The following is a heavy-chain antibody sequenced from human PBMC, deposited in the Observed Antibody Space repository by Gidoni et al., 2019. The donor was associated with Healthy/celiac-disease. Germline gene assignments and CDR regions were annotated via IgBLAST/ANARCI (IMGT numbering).Heavy chain of an antibody. Sequence: QVQLVQSWAEVKKPGSSVKVSCKASGGPFSSYAISWVRQAPGQGLEWMGGIIPIFGTANYAQKFQGRVTITADESTSTAYMELSSLRSEDTAVYYCARDLPAARHFDYWGQGTLVTVSS. V-gene: IGHV1-69*01. J-gene: IGHJ4*02. CDR3: ARDLPAARHFDY. CDR1: GGPFSSYA. CDR2: IIPIFGTA. D-gene: IGHD2-2*01.